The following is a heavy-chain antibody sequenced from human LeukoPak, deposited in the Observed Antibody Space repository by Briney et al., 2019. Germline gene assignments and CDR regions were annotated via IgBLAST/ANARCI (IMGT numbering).Heavy chain of an antibody. Sequence: RASVKVSCKASGYTFTSYGISWVRQAPGQGLEWMGWISAYNGNTNYAQKLQGRVTMTTDTSTSTAYMELRSLRSDDTAVYYCARDYGGSYSHTGVPFDYWGQGTLVTVSS. CDR1: GYTFTSYG. CDR3: ARDYGGSYSHTGVPFDY. V-gene: IGHV1-18*01. J-gene: IGHJ4*02. CDR2: ISAYNGNT. D-gene: IGHD1-26*01.